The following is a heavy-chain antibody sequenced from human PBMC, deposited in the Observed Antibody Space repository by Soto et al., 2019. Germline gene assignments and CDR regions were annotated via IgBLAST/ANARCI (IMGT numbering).Heavy chain of an antibody. CDR3: ARLSTATTVTTFDP. CDR1: GGSISSYY. V-gene: IGHV4-4*07. Sequence: QVQLQESGPGLVKPSETLSLTCTVSGGSISSYYWSWIRQPAGKGLEWIGRIYTSGSTNYNPSLKIRVTMSVDTSKNQFSLKLSSVTAADTAVYYCARLSTATTVTTFDPWGQGTLVTVSS. J-gene: IGHJ5*02. CDR2: IYTSGST. D-gene: IGHD4-4*01.